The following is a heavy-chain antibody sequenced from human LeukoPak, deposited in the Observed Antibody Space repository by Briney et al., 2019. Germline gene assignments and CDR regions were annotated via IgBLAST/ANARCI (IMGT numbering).Heavy chain of an antibody. D-gene: IGHD5-12*01. Sequence: SETLSLTCSVSGVSITTYYWSWIRQPPGKGLEWIGYIYYSGSTNYSPSLKSRVTISVDTSKKQFSLKLSSVTAADTAVYYCARGVVATTYYYYYYTDVWGKGTTVTVSS. CDR2: IYYSGST. CDR1: GVSITTYY. J-gene: IGHJ6*03. CDR3: ARGVVATTYYYYYYTDV. V-gene: IGHV4-59*01.